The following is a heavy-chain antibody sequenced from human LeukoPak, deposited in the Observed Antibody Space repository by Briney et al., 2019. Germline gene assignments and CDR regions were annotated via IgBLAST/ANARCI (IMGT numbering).Heavy chain of an antibody. V-gene: IGHV3-23*01. CDR2: ISGSGGST. Sequence: GGSLRLSCAASGFTFSSYAMSWVRQAPGKGLEWVSAISGSGGSTYYADSVKGRFTISRDNSKNTLYLQMNSLRAEDTAVYYCAKDVHRVKYSGSYSYWGQGTLVTVPS. CDR3: AKDVHRVKYSGSYSY. CDR1: GFTFSSYA. J-gene: IGHJ4*02. D-gene: IGHD1-26*01.